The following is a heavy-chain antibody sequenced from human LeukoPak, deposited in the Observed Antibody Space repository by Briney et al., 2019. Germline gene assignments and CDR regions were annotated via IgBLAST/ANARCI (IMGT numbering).Heavy chain of an antibody. CDR2: INHSGST. D-gene: IGHD6-19*01. V-gene: IGHV4-34*01. CDR3: ARGLIKRGVVAGKRRYFQH. CDR1: GGSFSGYY. Sequence: SETLSLTCAVYGGSFSGYYWSWIRQPPGKGLEWIGEINHSGSTNYNPSLKSRVTISVDTSKNQFSLKLSSVTAADTAVYYCARGLIKRGVVAGKRRYFQHWGQGTLVTVSS. J-gene: IGHJ1*01.